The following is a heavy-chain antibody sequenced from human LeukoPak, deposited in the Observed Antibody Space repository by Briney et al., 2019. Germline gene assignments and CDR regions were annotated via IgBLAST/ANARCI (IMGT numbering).Heavy chain of an antibody. CDR3: ARVNGGWYAYYYYYYMDV. CDR2: IIPIFGTA. CDR1: GGTFSSYA. Sequence: SSVKVSCKASGGTFSSYAISWVRQAPGQGLEWMGGIIPIFGTANYAQKFQGRVTITTDESTSTAYMELSSLRSEDTAVYYCARVNGGWYAYYYYYYMDVWGKGTTVTVSS. J-gene: IGHJ6*03. V-gene: IGHV1-69*05. D-gene: IGHD6-19*01.